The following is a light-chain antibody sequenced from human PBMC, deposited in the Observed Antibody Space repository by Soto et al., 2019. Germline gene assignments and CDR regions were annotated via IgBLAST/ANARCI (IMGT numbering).Light chain of an antibody. CDR1: QRVSSNY. V-gene: IGKV3-20*01. CDR2: SAS. J-gene: IGKJ2*01. CDR3: QQFGISLYT. Sequence: EIVLTQSPGTLYLSPGETATLSCRASQRVSSNYLAWYQQKPCQGPRLLLYSASNLSPGFPDRVTGRGSGTDFTLTISRLEPDDFAVYYCQQFGISLYTFGQGTNVEIK.